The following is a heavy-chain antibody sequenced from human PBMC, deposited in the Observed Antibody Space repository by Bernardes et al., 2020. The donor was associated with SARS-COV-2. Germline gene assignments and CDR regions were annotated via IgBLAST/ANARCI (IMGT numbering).Heavy chain of an antibody. V-gene: IGHV3-66*02. CDR3: ARALWDYDILTGWNAFDI. J-gene: IGHJ3*02. CDR1: GFTVSSNY. D-gene: IGHD3-9*01. CDR2: IYSGGST. Sequence: GGSLRLSCAASGFTVSSNYMSWVRQAPGKGLEWVSVIYSGGSTYYADSVKGRFTISRDNSKNTLYLQMNSLRAEDTAVYYCARALWDYDILTGWNAFDIWGQGTMVTVSS.